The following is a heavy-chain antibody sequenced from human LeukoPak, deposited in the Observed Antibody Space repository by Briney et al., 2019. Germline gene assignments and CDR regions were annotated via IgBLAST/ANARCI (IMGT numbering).Heavy chain of an antibody. D-gene: IGHD2-15*01. Sequence: SETLSLTCTVSGAFIRSGGYYWSWIRQHPGKGLEWIGYIYYTGSTYYNPSLRSRIFISVDTARNQFSLQLRSVTDAATAVYYCASHCSGGTCYRYFFDYWGQGTQVTVSS. J-gene: IGHJ4*02. CDR1: GAFIRSGGYY. CDR2: IYYTGST. CDR3: ASHCSGGTCYRYFFDY. V-gene: IGHV4-31*03.